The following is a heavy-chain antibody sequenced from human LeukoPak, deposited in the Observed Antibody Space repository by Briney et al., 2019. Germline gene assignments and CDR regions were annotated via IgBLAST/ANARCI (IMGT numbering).Heavy chain of an antibody. D-gene: IGHD2-2*02. CDR2: IYTSGST. CDR1: GGSISSGSYY. Sequence: SETLSLTCTVSGGSISSGSYYWSWIRQPAGKGLEWIGRIYTSGSTNYNPSLKSRVTMSVDTSKNQFSLKLSSVTAADTAVYYCARDLVVPAAISSMRARTRDYYFDYWGQGTLVTVSS. CDR3: ARDLVVPAAISSMRARTRDYYFDY. J-gene: IGHJ4*02. V-gene: IGHV4-61*02.